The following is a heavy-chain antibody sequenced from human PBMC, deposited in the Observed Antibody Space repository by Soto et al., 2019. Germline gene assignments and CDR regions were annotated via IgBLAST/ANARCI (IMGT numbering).Heavy chain of an antibody. V-gene: IGHV1-3*05. CDR1: GYTFTSYA. D-gene: IGHD2-21*02. Sequence: QVQLVQSGAEEKKPGASVKVSCKASGYTFTSYAMHWVRQAPGQRLEWMGWINAGNGNTKYSQKFQGRVTITRDTSASTADMELSSLRSEDTAVYYCARSIVAVTALDYWGQGTLVTVSS. CDR2: INAGNGNT. CDR3: ARSIVAVTALDY. J-gene: IGHJ4*02.